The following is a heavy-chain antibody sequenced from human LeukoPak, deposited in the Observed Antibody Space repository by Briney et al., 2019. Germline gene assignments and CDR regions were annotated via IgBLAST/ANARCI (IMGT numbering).Heavy chain of an antibody. D-gene: IGHD2-15*01. CDR1: GGSISSSSYY. CDR2: IYHSGST. CDR3: ARVLRLRTDNWFDP. Sequence: SETLSLTCTVSGGSISSSSYYWGWIRQPPGKGLEWIGSIYHSGSTYYNPSLKSRVTISVDTSKNQFSLKLSSVTAADTAVYYCARVLRLRTDNWFDPWGQGTLVTVSS. J-gene: IGHJ5*02. V-gene: IGHV4-39*07.